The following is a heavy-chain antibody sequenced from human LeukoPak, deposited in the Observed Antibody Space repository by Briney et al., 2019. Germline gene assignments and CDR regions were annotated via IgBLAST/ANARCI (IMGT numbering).Heavy chain of an antibody. CDR3: ARDLSGYDYFDY. Sequence: GGSLRPSCAASGFTFSSYEMNWVRQAPGKGLEWVSYISSSGSTIYYADSVKGRFTISRDNAKNSLYLQMNSLRAEDTAVYYCARDLSGYDYFDYWGQGTLVTVSS. V-gene: IGHV3-48*03. D-gene: IGHD5-12*01. CDR2: ISSSGSTI. J-gene: IGHJ4*02. CDR1: GFTFSSYE.